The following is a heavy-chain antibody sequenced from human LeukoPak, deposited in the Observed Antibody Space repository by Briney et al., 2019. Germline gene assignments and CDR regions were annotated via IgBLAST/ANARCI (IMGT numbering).Heavy chain of an antibody. CDR1: GFTFISYA. CDR3: ASGSDTASH. J-gene: IGHJ4*02. D-gene: IGHD5-18*01. CDR2: ISYDGSNK. Sequence: GGALRLSCAASGFTFISYAMHWVRQAPGKGLEWVAVISYDGSNKYYADSVKGRFTISRDNSKNTLYLQMNSLRAEDTAVYYCASGSDTASHWGQGTLVTVSS. V-gene: IGHV3-30*04.